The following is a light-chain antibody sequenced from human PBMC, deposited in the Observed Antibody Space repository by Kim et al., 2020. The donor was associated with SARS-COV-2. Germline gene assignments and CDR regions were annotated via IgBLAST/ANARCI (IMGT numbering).Light chain of an antibody. CDR3: QQYGSSPPNT. J-gene: IGKJ1*01. Sequence: PGERATLSCRASQSVSSSYLAWYQQKPGQAPRLLIYGASSRATGIPDRFSGSGSGTDFTLTISRLEPEDFAVYYCQQYGSSPPNTFGQGTKVDIK. CDR2: GAS. V-gene: IGKV3-20*01. CDR1: QSVSSSY.